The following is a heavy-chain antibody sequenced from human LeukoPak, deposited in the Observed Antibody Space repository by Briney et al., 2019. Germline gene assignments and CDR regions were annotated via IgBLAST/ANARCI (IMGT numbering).Heavy chain of an antibody. J-gene: IGHJ4*02. CDR1: GGSFSSHY. CDR2: VYDSGTT. V-gene: IGHV4-59*11. D-gene: IGHD7-27*01. CDR3: ARSPRHRTGGYYFDY. Sequence: PSETLSLTCTVSGGSFSSHYWSWIRQSPGKALEWIGYVYDSGTTNYNPSLKSRVTISVDTSKNQFSLKLSSVTAADTAVYYCARSPRHRTGGYYFDYWGQGTLVTVSS.